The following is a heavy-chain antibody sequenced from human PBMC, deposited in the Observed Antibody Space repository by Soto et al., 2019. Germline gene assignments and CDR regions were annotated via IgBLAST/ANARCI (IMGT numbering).Heavy chain of an antibody. CDR1: GFTFSSYA. D-gene: IGHD2-15*01. J-gene: IGHJ6*03. CDR3: SVRGGFCGGSCYPYYFFYYLDV. V-gene: IGHV3-23*01. Sequence: GGSLRLSCAASGFTFSSYAMTWVRQAPGMGLEWVSSISGSGGSTYYADSVKGRFTISRDNSKNTLYLQMNSLRAEDTAVYLFSVRGGFCGGSCYPYYFFYYLDVWGKGTTVTVSS. CDR2: ISGSGGST.